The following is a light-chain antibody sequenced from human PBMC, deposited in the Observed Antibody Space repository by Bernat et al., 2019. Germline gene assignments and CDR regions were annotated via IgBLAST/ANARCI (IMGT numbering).Light chain of an antibody. CDR1: QTVSSRH. Sequence: EIVLTQSPDTLSLPPGERATLSCRASQTVSSRHLAWYQQKPGQAPRVPIYGASSRAFGIPDRFSGSVSGTDFTLTISRLEPEDFAVYFCQQYEMSPLAVGGGTPVEI. CDR2: GAS. J-gene: IGKJ4*01. CDR3: QQYEMSPLA. V-gene: IGKV3-20*01.